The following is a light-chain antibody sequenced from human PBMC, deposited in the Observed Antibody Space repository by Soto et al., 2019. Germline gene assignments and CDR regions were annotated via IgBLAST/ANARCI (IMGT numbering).Light chain of an antibody. V-gene: IGLV2-14*03. CDR2: DVN. Sequence: QSALTQPASVSGSPGQSIILSCTGTTSDVGDYVSWYQQHPGKAPKLMIYDVNDRPSGISARFSASKSGNTASLTISGLQAEDEADYYCSSFTSNSPVVFGGGTQLTVL. J-gene: IGLJ2*01. CDR1: TSDVGDY. CDR3: SSFTSNSPVV.